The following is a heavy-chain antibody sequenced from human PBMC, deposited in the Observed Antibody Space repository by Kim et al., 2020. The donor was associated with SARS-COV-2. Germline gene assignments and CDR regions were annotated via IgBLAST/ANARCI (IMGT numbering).Heavy chain of an antibody. V-gene: IGHV4-39*01. Sequence: SETLSLTCTVSGGSISSSSYYWGWIRQPPGKGLEWIGSIYYSGSTYYNPSLKSRVTISVDTSKNQFSLKLSSVTAADTAVYYCARRVVLMVYAHLEPYFDYWGQGTLVTVSS. CDR1: GGSISSSSYY. CDR2: IYYSGST. CDR3: ARRVVLMVYAHLEPYFDY. J-gene: IGHJ4*02. D-gene: IGHD2-8*01.